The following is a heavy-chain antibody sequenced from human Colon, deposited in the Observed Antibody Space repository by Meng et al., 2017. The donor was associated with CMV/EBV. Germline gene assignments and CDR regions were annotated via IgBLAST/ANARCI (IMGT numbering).Heavy chain of an antibody. V-gene: IGHV3-48*03. CDR3: ANLPVTSGFLRAEDF. J-gene: IGHJ4*02. CDR2: ISKSGTTT. Sequence: SLKISCVASGVSLSDYQMNWVRQAPGKGLEWLSYISKSGTTTYYADSVRGRFTISRDNTKNSLYLQMNNLRAEDSGVYYCANLPVTSGFLRAEDFWGQGTLVTVSS. D-gene: IGHD5-12*01. CDR1: GVSLSDYQ.